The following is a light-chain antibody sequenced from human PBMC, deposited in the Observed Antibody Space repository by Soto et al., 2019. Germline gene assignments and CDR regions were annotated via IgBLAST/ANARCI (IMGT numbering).Light chain of an antibody. Sequence: DIQMTQSPSTLSASVGDRVTITCRASQSISSWLAWYQQKPGKAPKLLIYDASSLESGVPSRFSGSGSGTDFTLTISSLEPADFAVYYCQQRSNWPLTFGGGTKVDIK. CDR2: DAS. J-gene: IGKJ4*01. V-gene: IGKV1-5*01. CDR1: QSISSW. CDR3: QQRSNWPLT.